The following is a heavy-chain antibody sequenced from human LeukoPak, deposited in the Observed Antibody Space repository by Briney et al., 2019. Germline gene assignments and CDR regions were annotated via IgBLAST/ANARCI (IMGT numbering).Heavy chain of an antibody. D-gene: IGHD1-1*01. CDR2: LRGNGET. J-gene: IGHJ4*02. Sequence: GGSLRLSCTASGFSFSNYAMSWVRQAPVRGPEWVSSLRGNGETFYADSVKGRCTLSRDDSRNTVYLQLNDLRAEDTAIYYCAKASWVPNADAVWWGQGTQVTVSS. CDR1: GFSFSNYA. CDR3: AKASWVPNADAVW. V-gene: IGHV3-23*01.